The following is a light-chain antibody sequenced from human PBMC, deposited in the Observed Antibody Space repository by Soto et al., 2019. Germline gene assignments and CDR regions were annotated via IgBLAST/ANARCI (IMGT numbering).Light chain of an antibody. J-gene: IGKJ2*01. CDR3: RQYGNSPWMYT. Sequence: IALTQSPDTLSLSPGERATLSCRASQTVSSDYLAWYQQKPGQAPRLLIYAASTRATGIPDRFSGSGSGTDVTLTITKLEPEDFGMYYCRQYGNSPWMYTFGRGTKVEIK. CDR2: AAS. V-gene: IGKV3-20*01. CDR1: QTVSSDY.